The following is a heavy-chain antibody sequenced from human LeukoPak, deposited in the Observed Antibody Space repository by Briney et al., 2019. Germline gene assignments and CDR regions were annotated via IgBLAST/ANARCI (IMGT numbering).Heavy chain of an antibody. D-gene: IGHD3-22*01. V-gene: IGHV1-69*13. J-gene: IGHJ3*02. CDR3: ASTECSVYPRKNAFDI. CDR2: IIPIFGTA. CDR1: GGTFISYA. Sequence: SVTVSCKASGGTFISYAISWVRQAPGQGLEWMGGIIPIFGTANYAQKFQGRVTITADESKSTAYMELSSLRSEDTAVYYCASTECSVYPRKNAFDIWGQGTMVSVSS.